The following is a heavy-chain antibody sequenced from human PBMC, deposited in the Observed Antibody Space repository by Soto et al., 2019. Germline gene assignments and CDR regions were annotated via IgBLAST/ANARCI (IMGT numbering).Heavy chain of an antibody. J-gene: IGHJ4*02. V-gene: IGHV4-31*03. D-gene: IGHD1-26*01. CDR3: ARWVGATSFDY. Sequence: SDTLSLTCTVSGGSISRGGYYWSWIRQHPGKGLEWIGYIYYSGSTYYNPSLKSRVTISVDTSKNQFSLKLSSVTAADTAVYYCARWVGATSFDYWGQGTLVTVSS. CDR2: IYYSGST. CDR1: GGSISRGGYY.